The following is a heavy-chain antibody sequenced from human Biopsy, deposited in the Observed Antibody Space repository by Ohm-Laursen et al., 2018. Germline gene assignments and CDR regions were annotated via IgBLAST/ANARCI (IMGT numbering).Heavy chain of an antibody. CDR1: GFTLSSYS. J-gene: IGHJ6*02. V-gene: IGHV3-21*01. Sequence: SLRLSCTASGFTLSSYSMNWVRQTPGKELEWVPTISSSSDNIYYVDSVKGRFTISRDNAKNSLYLQMNSLRAEDTAVYYCARSRGSSGIATIYYYGMDVWGQGTTVTVSS. D-gene: IGHD3-10*01. CDR3: ARSRGSSGIATIYYYGMDV. CDR2: ISSSSDNI.